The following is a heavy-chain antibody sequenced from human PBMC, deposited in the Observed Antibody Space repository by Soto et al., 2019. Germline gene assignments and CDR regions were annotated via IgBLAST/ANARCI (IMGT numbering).Heavy chain of an antibody. Sequence: QVQLVESGGGVGEPGRSLSLSCAASGFRFSIYAIHWVRQAPGKGLEWVAVISNDGSQKYYADSVKGRFTISRDNSKSTVSVQMNSLRPDGTGVYYCANSVGGYMDTALDLWGQGTMVTVSS. CDR1: GFRFSIYA. CDR3: ANSVGGYMDTALDL. V-gene: IGHV3-30*04. D-gene: IGHD5-12*01. J-gene: IGHJ3*01. CDR2: ISNDGSQK.